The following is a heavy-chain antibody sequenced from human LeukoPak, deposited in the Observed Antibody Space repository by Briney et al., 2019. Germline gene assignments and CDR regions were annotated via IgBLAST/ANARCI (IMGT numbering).Heavy chain of an antibody. CDR3: ARSGSGYPLQH. CDR1: GGSISSSSYY. D-gene: IGHD3-3*01. CDR2: IYYSGST. Sequence: PSETLSLTCTVSGGSISSSSYYWGWIRQPPGKGLEWIGSIYYSGSTYYNPSLKSRVTISVDTSKNQFSLKLSSVTAADTAVYYCARSGSGYPLQHWGQGTLVTVSS. V-gene: IGHV4-39*07. J-gene: IGHJ1*01.